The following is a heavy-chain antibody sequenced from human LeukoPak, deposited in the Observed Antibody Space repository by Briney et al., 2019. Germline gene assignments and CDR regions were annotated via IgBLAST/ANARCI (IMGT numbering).Heavy chain of an antibody. Sequence: GGSLRLSCAASGFTFSNVWMSWVRQVPEKGLEWVGRIKSKSDGGAAEFTAPVRGRFTISRDDAKNTLYLQMNSLKTEDTAVYYCTTEWIQLFDFWGQGTLVTVSS. V-gene: IGHV3-15*01. CDR3: TTEWIQLFDF. CDR2: IKSKSDGGAA. CDR1: GFTFSNVW. J-gene: IGHJ4*02. D-gene: IGHD5-18*01.